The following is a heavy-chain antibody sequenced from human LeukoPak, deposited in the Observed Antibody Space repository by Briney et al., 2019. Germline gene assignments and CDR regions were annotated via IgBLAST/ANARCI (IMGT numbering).Heavy chain of an antibody. D-gene: IGHD6-6*01. CDR2: ISSSSSYI. J-gene: IGHJ4*02. CDR1: GFTFSSYS. V-gene: IGHV3-21*01. Sequence: GGSLRLSCAASGFTFSSYSMNWVRQAPGKGLEWVSSISSSSSYIYHADSVKGRFTISRDNAKNSLYLQMNSLRAEDTAVYYCAREIAARGFDYWGQGTLVTVSS. CDR3: AREIAARGFDY.